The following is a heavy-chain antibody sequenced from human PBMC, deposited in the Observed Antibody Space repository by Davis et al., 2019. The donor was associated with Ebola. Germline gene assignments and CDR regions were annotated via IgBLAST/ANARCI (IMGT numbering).Heavy chain of an antibody. CDR3: ARDKRSSWYGGMDV. CDR2: ISTRSTYI. Sequence: GESLKISCAASGFTFSSYSMNWVRQAPGKGLEWVSSISTRSTYIYYADSVKGRFTVSRDNAKNSLYLQMNSLRAEDTAVYYCARDKRSSWYGGMDVWGQGTTVTVSS. J-gene: IGHJ6*02. D-gene: IGHD6-19*01. V-gene: IGHV3-21*04. CDR1: GFTFSSYS.